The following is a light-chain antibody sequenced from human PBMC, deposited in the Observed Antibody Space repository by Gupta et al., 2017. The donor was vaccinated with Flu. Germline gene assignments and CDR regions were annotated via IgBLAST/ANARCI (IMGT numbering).Light chain of an antibody. CDR1: QSVSSSY. V-gene: IGKV3-20*01. Sequence: EIVLTQSPGTLSLSPGERATLSCRASQSVSSSYLAWYQQKPGQAPRLLIYGASSRATGIPERFSGSGFGTDFTLTISRLEPEDFEVYYLQQDGSSPTFGEGTKVEIK. CDR3: QQDGSSPT. J-gene: IGKJ1*01. CDR2: GAS.